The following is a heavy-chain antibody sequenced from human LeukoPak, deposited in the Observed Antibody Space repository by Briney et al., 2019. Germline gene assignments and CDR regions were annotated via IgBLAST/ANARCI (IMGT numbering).Heavy chain of an antibody. CDR1: RFTFSSYG. D-gene: IGHD2-2*01. J-gene: IGHJ6*03. Sequence: GGSLRLSCAACRFTFSSYGKHWVRQAPGKGLEWVALIRYDGSNQYYADSVKGRFTISRDNSKNTLYLQMNSLRAEDTAVYYCARRGDRICTSMNCPPHYYYYYMVVWGKRTTVSVSS. CDR3: ARRGDRICTSMNCPPHYYYYYMVV. V-gene: IGHV3-30*02. CDR2: IRYDGSNQ.